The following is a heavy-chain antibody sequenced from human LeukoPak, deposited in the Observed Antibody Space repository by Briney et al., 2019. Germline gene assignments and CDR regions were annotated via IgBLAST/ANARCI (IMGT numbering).Heavy chain of an antibody. CDR1: GYSISSGYY. CDR3: ARHRYFQH. Sequence: SETLSLTCTVSGYSISSGYYWGWIRQPPGKGLEWIGSIYHSGRTFYNPSLKSRVTISVDTSKNQFSLKLSSVTAADTAVYYCARHRYFQHWGQGTLVTVSS. J-gene: IGHJ1*01. CDR2: IYHSGRT. V-gene: IGHV4-38-2*02.